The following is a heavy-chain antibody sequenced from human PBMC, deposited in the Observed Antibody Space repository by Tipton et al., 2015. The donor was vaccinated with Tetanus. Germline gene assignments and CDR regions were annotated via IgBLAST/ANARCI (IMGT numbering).Heavy chain of an antibody. Sequence: SLRLSCAASGFTFDDYTMHWVRQAPGKGLEWVSTISWNRGTIDYADSVVGRFTISRDNAKSYLYLQMNSLRPEDSALYYCVKDLGWLTGMDVWGQGTTVTVSS. CDR2: ISWNRGTI. D-gene: IGHD6-19*01. CDR3: VKDLGWLTGMDV. J-gene: IGHJ6*02. V-gene: IGHV3-9*01. CDR1: GFTFDDYT.